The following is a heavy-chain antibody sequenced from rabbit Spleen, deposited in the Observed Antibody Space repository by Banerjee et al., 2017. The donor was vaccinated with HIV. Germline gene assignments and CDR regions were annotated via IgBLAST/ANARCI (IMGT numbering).Heavy chain of an antibody. D-gene: IGHD1-1*01. CDR3: AREDVGGSVSL. CDR2: IDPVFGST. V-gene: IGHV1S7*01. CDR1: GFDFNNYY. Sequence: QLVESGGGLVQPGGSLKLSCKASGFDFNNYYMSWVRQAPGKGLEWIGYIDPVFGSTDYASWVNGRFTISSDNAQNTVDLQMNSLTAADTATYFCAREDVGGSVSLWGQGTLVTVS. J-gene: IGHJ4*01.